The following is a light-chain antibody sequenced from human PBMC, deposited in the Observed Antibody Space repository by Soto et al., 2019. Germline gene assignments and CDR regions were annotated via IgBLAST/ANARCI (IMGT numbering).Light chain of an antibody. V-gene: IGKV1-33*01. CDR1: QDINIY. CDR2: DAS. Sequence: DIQMAQSPSSLFSSVVDRFTITCQATQDINIYLNWYQQKPGKAPNLLIYDASNLEIGVPSRFSGSGSGTHFTFTISSLQTEDIGTYYCQQYDILPITFGRGTRLEIK. J-gene: IGKJ5*01. CDR3: QQYDILPIT.